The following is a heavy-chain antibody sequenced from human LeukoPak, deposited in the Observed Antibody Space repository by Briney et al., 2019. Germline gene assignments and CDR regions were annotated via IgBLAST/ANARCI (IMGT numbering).Heavy chain of an antibody. J-gene: IGHJ4*02. D-gene: IGHD2-2*02. V-gene: IGHV3-48*03. CDR3: ARYCSSTSCYRGLGY. Sequence: GGSLRLSCAASGFTFSSYEMNWVRQAPGKGLEWVSYISSSGSTIYYADSVKGRFTIPRDNAKNSLYLQMNSLRAEDTAVYYCARYCSSTSCYRGLGYWGQGTLVTVSS. CDR2: ISSSGSTI. CDR1: GFTFSSYE.